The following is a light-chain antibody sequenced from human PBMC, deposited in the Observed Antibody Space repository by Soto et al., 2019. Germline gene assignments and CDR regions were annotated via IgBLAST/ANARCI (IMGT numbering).Light chain of an antibody. CDR1: QNLGKW. CDR2: DAS. CDR3: QQYEHSYS. J-gene: IGKJ2*01. Sequence: IQLTQSPSFVSASVGDRVAITCRASQNLGKWLAWYQHKAGKAPKLLVFDASNLQDGVPSRFSGTGSGTEFTLTISGLQPDDVGTYYCQQYEHSYSFGQGTTVDIK. V-gene: IGKV1-5*01.